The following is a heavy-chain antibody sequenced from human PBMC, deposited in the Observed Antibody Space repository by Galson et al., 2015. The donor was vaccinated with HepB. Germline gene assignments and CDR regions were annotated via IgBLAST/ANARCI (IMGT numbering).Heavy chain of an antibody. CDR3: ARAYGSGSYRNYYYYMDV. Sequence: SLRLSCAASGFTFSSYSMNWVRQAPGKGLEWVSYISSSSSTIYYADSVKGRFTISRDNAKNSLYLQMNSLRAEDTAVYYCARAYGSGSYRNYYYYMDVWGKGTTVTVSS. J-gene: IGHJ6*03. CDR2: ISSSSSTI. V-gene: IGHV3-48*01. D-gene: IGHD3-10*01. CDR1: GFTFSSYS.